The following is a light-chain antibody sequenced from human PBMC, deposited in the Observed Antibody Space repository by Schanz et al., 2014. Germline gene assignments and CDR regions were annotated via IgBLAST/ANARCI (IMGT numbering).Light chain of an antibody. CDR3: QQSHSTPPS. V-gene: IGKV1-33*01. CDR2: DAS. Sequence: DIQMTQSPSSLSASVGDRVTITCQASQDISNYLNWYQQKPGKAPKLLIYDASNLETGVPSRFSGSGSGTDFTFTISSLQPEDFATYYCQQSHSTPPSFGQGTKLEIK. J-gene: IGKJ2*03. CDR1: QDISNY.